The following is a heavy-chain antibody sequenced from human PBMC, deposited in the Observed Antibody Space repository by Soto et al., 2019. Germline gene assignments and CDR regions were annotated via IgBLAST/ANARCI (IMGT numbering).Heavy chain of an antibody. CDR1: GFTFSSYA. CDR2: ISYDGSNK. J-gene: IGHJ6*02. Sequence: SLRLSCAASGFTFSSYAMHWVRQAPGKGLEWVAVISYDGSNKYYADSVKGRFTISRDNSKNTLYLQMNSLRAEDTAVYYCAGLADIMITFGGVIDHYYYYGMDVWGQGTTVTVSS. CDR3: AGLADIMITFGGVIDHYYYYGMDV. V-gene: IGHV3-30-3*01. D-gene: IGHD3-16*02.